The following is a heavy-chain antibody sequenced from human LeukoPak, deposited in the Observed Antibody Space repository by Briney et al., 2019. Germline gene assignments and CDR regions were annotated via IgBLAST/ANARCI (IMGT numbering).Heavy chain of an antibody. CDR2: ISPSNGHT. CDR1: VYTITTYS. Sequence: GSVKVSCKTSVYTITTYSIIWVRQAPGQGLEWVGWISPSNGHTNYAQKLQDRVTMTTYTSTSTVYMELRSLRSDDTAVYYCAAYDFWSGYPLDPWGQGTLVTVSS. D-gene: IGHD3-3*01. J-gene: IGHJ5*02. V-gene: IGHV1-18*01. CDR3: AAYDFWSGYPLDP.